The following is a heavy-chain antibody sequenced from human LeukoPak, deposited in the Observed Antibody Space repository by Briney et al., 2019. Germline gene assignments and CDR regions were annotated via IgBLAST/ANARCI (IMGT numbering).Heavy chain of an antibody. Sequence: GASVKVSCKASGGTLSSYAISWVRQAPGQGLEWMGGIIPIFGTANYAQKFQGRVTITADESTSTAYMELSSLRSEDTAVYYCARGYLFTKSDYYYYYGMDVWGKGTTVAVSS. V-gene: IGHV1-69*13. D-gene: IGHD1-1*01. CDR3: ARGYLFTKSDYYYYYGMDV. CDR2: IIPIFGTA. CDR1: GGTLSSYA. J-gene: IGHJ6*04.